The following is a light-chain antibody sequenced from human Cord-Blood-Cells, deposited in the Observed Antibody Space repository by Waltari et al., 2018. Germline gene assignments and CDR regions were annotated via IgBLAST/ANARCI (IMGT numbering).Light chain of an antibody. Sequence: DIQMTQSPSSLSASVGDRVTITCRASQNISSYLNLYQQKPGKAPNLLIYSASSLQLGVPSRFSGSGSGTDFTLTISSLQPEDVATYYCQQSYSTPLTFGGGTKVEIK. CDR3: QQSYSTPLT. CDR2: SAS. V-gene: IGKV1-39*01. J-gene: IGKJ4*01. CDR1: QNISSY.